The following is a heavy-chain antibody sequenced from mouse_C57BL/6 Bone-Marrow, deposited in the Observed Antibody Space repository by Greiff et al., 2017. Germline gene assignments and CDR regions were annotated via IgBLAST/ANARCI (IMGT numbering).Heavy chain of an antibody. CDR2: ISNGGGST. D-gene: IGHD2-1*01. V-gene: IGHV5-12*01. J-gene: IGHJ4*01. CDR1: GFTFSDYY. CDR3: ARRLYYGNYYYAMDY. Sequence: EVMLVESGGGLVQPGGSLKLSCAASGFTFSDYYMYWVRQTPEKRLEWVAYISNGGGSTYYPDTVKGRFTISRDNAKNTLYLQMSRLKSEDTAMYYCARRLYYGNYYYAMDYWGQGTSVTVAS.